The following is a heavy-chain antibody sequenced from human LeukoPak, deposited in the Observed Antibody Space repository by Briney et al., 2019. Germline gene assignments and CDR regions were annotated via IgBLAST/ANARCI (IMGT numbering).Heavy chain of an antibody. J-gene: IGHJ4*02. CDR2: IYYSGST. CDR3: ARASSGWSFDY. CDR1: GGSISSGGYY. Sequence: SETLSLTCTVSGGSISSGGYYWSWIRQPPGKGLEWIGYIYYSGSTNYNPSLKSRVTISVDTSKNQFSLKLSSVTAADTAVYYCARASSGWSFDYWGQGTLVTVSS. D-gene: IGHD6-19*01. V-gene: IGHV4-61*08.